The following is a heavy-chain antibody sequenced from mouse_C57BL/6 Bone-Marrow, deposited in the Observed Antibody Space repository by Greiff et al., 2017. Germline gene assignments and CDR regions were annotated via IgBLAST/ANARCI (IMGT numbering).Heavy chain of an antibody. CDR2: IDPSDSYT. CDR1: GFTFTSYW. Sequence: QVQLQQPGAELVKPGASVKLSCKASGFTFTSYWMQWVKQRPGQGLEWIGEIDPSDSYTKYNQKFKGKATVTGDTSSSSAYVQLSRLTSEDSAVDFCARAGDPWFAFWGRGTLVTVSA. V-gene: IGHV1-50*01. CDR3: ARAGDPWFAF. D-gene: IGHD3-3*01. J-gene: IGHJ3*01.